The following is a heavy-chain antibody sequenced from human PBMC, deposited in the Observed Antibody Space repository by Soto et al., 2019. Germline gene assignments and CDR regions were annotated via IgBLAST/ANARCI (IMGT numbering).Heavy chain of an antibody. D-gene: IGHD1-20*01. CDR1: GFTFSSYA. CDR3: AKDLGLTPALEH. Sequence: GGSLRLSCAASGFTFSSYAMSWVRQAPGKGLEWVSAISGSGGSTYYAESVKGRFTISRDNSKNTLYLQMNSLRAEDTAVYYCAKDLGLTPALEHWGQGTLVTVSS. V-gene: IGHV3-23*01. CDR2: ISGSGGST. J-gene: IGHJ1*01.